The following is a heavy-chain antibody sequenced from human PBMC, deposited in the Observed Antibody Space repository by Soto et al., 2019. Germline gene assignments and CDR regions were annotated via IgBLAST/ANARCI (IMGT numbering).Heavy chain of an antibody. J-gene: IGHJ6*02. CDR1: GYTFSDFY. CDR2: LSPYSGAT. Sequence: QVHLVQTGVEVRKPGASVKVSCTPSGYTFSDFYIHWVRQAPGQGLEWMGCLSPYSGATMTAQRFEGRVTMATNTSISTAYLELSSLRYDDTALYYCARGSRITLFGVLSFFSKGLDVWGQGTTVIVSS. V-gene: IGHV1-2*02. D-gene: IGHD3-3*01. CDR3: ARGSRITLFGVLSFFSKGLDV.